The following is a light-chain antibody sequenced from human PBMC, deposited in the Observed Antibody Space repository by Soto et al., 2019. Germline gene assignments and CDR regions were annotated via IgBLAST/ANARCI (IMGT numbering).Light chain of an antibody. CDR3: QKRSNWIT. CDR1: QSVSSN. J-gene: IGKJ5*01. CDR2: GAS. V-gene: IGKV3-11*01. Sequence: IVMTQSPATLSVSPGERATLSCRASQSVSSNLAWYQQKPGQAPRLLIYGASSRGTGIPDRFSGSGSGTDLTITISSLEPEDFAVYYCQKRSNWITFGQGTRLEIK.